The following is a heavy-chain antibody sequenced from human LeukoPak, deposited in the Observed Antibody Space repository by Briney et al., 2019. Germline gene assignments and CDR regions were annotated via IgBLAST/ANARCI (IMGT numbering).Heavy chain of an antibody. Sequence: GGSLRLSCAASGFTFSDYYMSWIRQAPGKGLQCVSYISSSGSTIYYADSVKGRFTISRDNAKNSLYLQMNSLRAEDTAVYYCARFGSSGRDAFDIWGQRTMVTVSS. CDR1: GFTFSDYY. CDR3: ARFGSSGRDAFDI. D-gene: IGHD3-22*01. CDR2: ISSSGSTI. V-gene: IGHV3-11*01. J-gene: IGHJ3*02.